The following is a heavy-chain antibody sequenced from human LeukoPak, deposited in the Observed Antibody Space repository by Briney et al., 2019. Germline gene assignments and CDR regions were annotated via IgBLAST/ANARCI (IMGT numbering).Heavy chain of an antibody. CDR2: IKQDGSEK. CDR3: ARGGLRFLEWLTPIDY. J-gene: IGHJ4*02. V-gene: IGHV3-7*01. CDR1: GFTFSSYW. D-gene: IGHD3-3*01. Sequence: GGSLRLSCAASGFTFSSYWMSWVRQAPGKGLEWVANIKQDGSEKYYVDSVKGRFTISRDNAKNSLYLEMNSLRAEDTAVYYCARGGLRFLEWLTPIDYWGQGTLVTVSS.